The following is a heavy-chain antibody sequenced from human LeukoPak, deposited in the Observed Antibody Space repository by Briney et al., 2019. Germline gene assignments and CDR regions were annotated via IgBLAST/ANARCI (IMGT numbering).Heavy chain of an antibody. Sequence: GGSLRLSCAASGFTFSGYAMSWVRQAPGKGLEWVSAISGGDGSTYYADSVKGRFTISRDNAKSSLYLQMHSLRAEDTAVYYCARDFRSSGTSFDYWGQGTLVTVSS. CDR3: ARDFRSSGTSFDY. D-gene: IGHD6-19*01. J-gene: IGHJ4*02. CDR1: GFTFSGYA. V-gene: IGHV3-23*01. CDR2: ISGGDGST.